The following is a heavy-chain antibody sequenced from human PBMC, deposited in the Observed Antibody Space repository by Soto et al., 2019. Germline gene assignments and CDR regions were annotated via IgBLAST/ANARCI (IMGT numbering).Heavy chain of an antibody. CDR3: AREAAAGRGWFDP. Sequence: ASVKVSCKAPADTFTSYYIHWVRQAPGHGLEWMGIINPNGGSTRFAQTFQGRITMTRDTSTSTVYMELSRLRSDDTALYYWAREAAAGRGWFDPWGQGTLVTVSS. CDR1: ADTFTSYY. V-gene: IGHV1-46*01. CDR2: INPNGGST. D-gene: IGHD6-13*01. J-gene: IGHJ5*02.